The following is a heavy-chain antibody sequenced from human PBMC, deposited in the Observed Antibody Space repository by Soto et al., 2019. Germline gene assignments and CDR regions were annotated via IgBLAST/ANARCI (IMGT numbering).Heavy chain of an antibody. V-gene: IGHV1-69*13. CDR2: IIPIFGTA. J-gene: IGHJ4*02. CDR3: AWLGYCSSTSCYDGTFDY. CDR1: GGTFSSYA. D-gene: IGHD2-2*01. Sequence: SVKVSFKASGGTFSSYAISWVRQAPGQGLEWMGGIIPIFGTANYAQKFQGRVTITADESTSTAYMELSSLRSEDTAVYYCAWLGYCSSTSCYDGTFDYWGQGTLVTVSS.